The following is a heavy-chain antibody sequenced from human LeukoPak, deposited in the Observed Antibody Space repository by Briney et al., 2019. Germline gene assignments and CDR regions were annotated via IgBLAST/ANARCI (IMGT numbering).Heavy chain of an antibody. V-gene: IGHV4-4*09. Sequence: SETLSLTCTVSGGSISGVYWNWIRQPPRQGLEWVGYVHTGGSISFNPSLRNRLTFSIDTTSNQVSLRLSSVTAADTATYYCTRRRGGFGEGEFDYWGQGTPVTVST. CDR1: GGSISGVY. D-gene: IGHD3-16*01. J-gene: IGHJ4*02. CDR2: VHTGGSI. CDR3: TRRRGGFGEGEFDY.